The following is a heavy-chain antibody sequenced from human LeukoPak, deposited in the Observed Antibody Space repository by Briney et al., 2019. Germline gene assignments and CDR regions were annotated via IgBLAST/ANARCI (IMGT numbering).Heavy chain of an antibody. CDR3: AKKESRYCSSTSCLIGMDV. V-gene: IGHV1-46*01. Sequence: ASVKVSCKASGYTFTGYYMHWVRQAPGQGLEWMGIINPSGGSTSYAQKFQGRVTMTRDTSTSTVYMELSSLRSEDTAVYYCAKKESRYCSSTSCLIGMDVWGQGTTVTVSS. CDR2: INPSGGST. CDR1: GYTFTGYY. J-gene: IGHJ6*02. D-gene: IGHD2-2*01.